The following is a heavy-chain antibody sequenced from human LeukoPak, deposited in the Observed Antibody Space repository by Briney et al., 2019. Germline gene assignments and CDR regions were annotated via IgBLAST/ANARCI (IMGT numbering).Heavy chain of an antibody. D-gene: IGHD3-10*01. CDR2: ISSSSSTI. CDR1: GFTFSDYY. CDR3: ARDTFDRAMVRGVIGPY. V-gene: IGHV3-48*01. Sequence: GGSLRLSCAASGFTFSDYYMDWVRQAPGKGLEWVSYISSSSSTIYYADSVKGRFTISRDNAKNSLYLQMNSPRAEDTAVYYCARDTFDRAMVRGVIGPYWGQGTLVTVSS. J-gene: IGHJ4*02.